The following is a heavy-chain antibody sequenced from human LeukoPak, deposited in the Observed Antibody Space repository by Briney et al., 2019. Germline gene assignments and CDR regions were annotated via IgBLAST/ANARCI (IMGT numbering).Heavy chain of an antibody. D-gene: IGHD1-20*01. Sequence: SVKVSCKASGGTFSSYAISWVRQAPGQGLEWMGGIIPIFGTANYAQKFQGRVTITADESTSTAYMELSSLRSEDTAVYYCATVTYYYYGMDVWGQGTTVTVSS. J-gene: IGHJ6*02. CDR3: ATVTYYYYGMDV. V-gene: IGHV1-69*13. CDR2: IIPIFGTA. CDR1: GGTFSSYA.